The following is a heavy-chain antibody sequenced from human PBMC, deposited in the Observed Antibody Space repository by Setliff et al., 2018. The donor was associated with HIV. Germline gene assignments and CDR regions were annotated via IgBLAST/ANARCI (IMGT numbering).Heavy chain of an antibody. V-gene: IGHV1-46*01. CDR3: ARGAPPGNPGHLDY. D-gene: IGHD6-13*01. CDR2: INPSGGGT. Sequence: ASVKVSCKASGYSFTNYYMNWVRQAPGQGLEWMGIINPSGGGTTYAQKFQGRVTMTRDTSISTAYMELSRLRSDDTAVYYCARGAPPGNPGHLDYWGQGTLVTVSS. CDR1: GYSFTNYY. J-gene: IGHJ4*02.